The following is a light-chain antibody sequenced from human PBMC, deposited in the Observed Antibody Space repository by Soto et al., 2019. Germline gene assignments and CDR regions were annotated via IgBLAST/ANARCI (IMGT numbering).Light chain of an antibody. V-gene: IGLV2-14*01. J-gene: IGLJ1*01. CDR2: EVT. CDR1: SNDIGAYNY. CDR3: SSYTSSSTLYV. Sequence: QSVLTQPASVSGSPGQSITISCTGTSNDIGAYNYVSWYQHHPGRAPKLIIYEVTNRPSGVSNRFSGSKSGNTASLTISGLRTEDEADYYCSSYTSSSTLYVFATGTQLTVL.